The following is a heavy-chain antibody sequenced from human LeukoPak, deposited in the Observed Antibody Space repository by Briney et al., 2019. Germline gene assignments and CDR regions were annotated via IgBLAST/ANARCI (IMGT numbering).Heavy chain of an antibody. CDR1: GGTFSSYA. V-gene: IGHV1-69*04. Sequence: ASVKVSCKASGGTFSSYAISWVRQAPGQGLEWMGRIIPIFGIANYAQKFQGRVTTTADKSTSTAYMELSSLRSEDTAVYYCARESCSSTSCYLGWFDPWGQGTLVTVSS. D-gene: IGHD2-2*01. J-gene: IGHJ5*02. CDR2: IIPIFGIA. CDR3: ARESCSSTSCYLGWFDP.